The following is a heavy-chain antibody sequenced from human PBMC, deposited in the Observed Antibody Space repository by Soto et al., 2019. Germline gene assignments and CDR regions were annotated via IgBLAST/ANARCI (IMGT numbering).Heavy chain of an antibody. CDR3: AKAWWFGELLKGIVY. CDR1: GFTFSSYA. CDR2: ISGSGGST. V-gene: IGHV3-23*01. J-gene: IGHJ4*02. D-gene: IGHD3-10*01. Sequence: EVQLLESGGGLVQPGGSLRLSCAASGFTFSSYAMSWVRQAPGKGLEWVSAISGSGGSTYYADSVKGRFTISRDNSKNKLYLQMNRLRAEYTAVYYWAKAWWFGELLKGIVYWGQGTLVTFSS.